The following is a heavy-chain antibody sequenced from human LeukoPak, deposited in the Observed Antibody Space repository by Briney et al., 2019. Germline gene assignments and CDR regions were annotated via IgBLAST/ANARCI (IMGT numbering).Heavy chain of an antibody. CDR1: GFTFSSYW. J-gene: IGHJ4*02. D-gene: IGHD6-19*01. Sequence: PGVSLRLSCAASGFTFSSYWMHWVRQAPGKGLVWVSRINTDGTITTYADSVKGRFTISRDNAKNTLYLQMNSLRAEDTAIYYCAGTVTGREGLDNWGQGTLVTVSS. CDR2: INTDGTIT. CDR3: AGTVTGREGLDN. V-gene: IGHV3-74*01.